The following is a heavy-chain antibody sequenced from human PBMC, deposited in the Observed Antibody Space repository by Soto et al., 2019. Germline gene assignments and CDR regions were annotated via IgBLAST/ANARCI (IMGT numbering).Heavy chain of an antibody. CDR1: AGTFRTYV. CDR2: IIPIFGTA. Sequence: KGSCKASAGTFRTYVISCVRQAPAHGLEWRGGIIPIFGTANYAQKFQGRVTITADESTSTAYMELSSLRSEDTAVYYCARAVGSSGYLDWGQGTLVTVSS. D-gene: IGHD3-22*01. V-gene: IGHV1-69*01. J-gene: IGHJ4*02. CDR3: ARAVGSSGYLD.